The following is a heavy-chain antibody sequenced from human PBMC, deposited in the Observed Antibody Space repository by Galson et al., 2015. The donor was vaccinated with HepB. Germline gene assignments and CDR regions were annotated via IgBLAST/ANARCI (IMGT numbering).Heavy chain of an antibody. Sequence: SVKVSCKASGYTFTNHGISWVRQAPGQGLEWMGWISVYSENTNYAQKLQGRVAMTTDTSTSTVYMELGSLRYDDTAMYYCAREIRGGGKSGLDYWGQGTLVTVSS. CDR2: ISVYSENT. J-gene: IGHJ4*02. CDR3: AREIRGGGKSGLDY. CDR1: GYTFTNHG. V-gene: IGHV1-18*01. D-gene: IGHD1-14*01.